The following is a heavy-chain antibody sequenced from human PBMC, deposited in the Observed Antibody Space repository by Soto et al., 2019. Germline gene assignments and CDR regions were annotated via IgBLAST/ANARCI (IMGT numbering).Heavy chain of an antibody. J-gene: IGHJ6*02. CDR1: GFTFSSYC. V-gene: IGHV3-33*01. Sequence: QSAGSLRLSCAAAGFTFSSYCMHWVRQAPGKGLEWVAVIWYDGSNKYYADSVKGRFTISRDNSKNTLYLQTNSLRAEDTAVYYCARAPRTAAGTTLYYYYYGMDVWGQGTTVTVSS. CDR2: IWYDGSNK. D-gene: IGHD6-13*01. CDR3: ARAPRTAAGTTLYYYYYGMDV.